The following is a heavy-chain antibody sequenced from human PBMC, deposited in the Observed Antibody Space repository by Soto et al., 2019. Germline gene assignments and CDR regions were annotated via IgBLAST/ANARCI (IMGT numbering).Heavy chain of an antibody. CDR1: GGSISSYY. CDR2: IYYSGST. Sequence: PSETLSLTCTVSGGSISSYYWSWIRQPPGKGLEWIGYIYYSGSTNYNPSLKSRVTISVDTSKNQFSLKLSSVTAADTAVYYCARVGGLYYMDVWGKGTTVTVSS. V-gene: IGHV4-59*01. J-gene: IGHJ6*03. CDR3: ARVGGLYYMDV.